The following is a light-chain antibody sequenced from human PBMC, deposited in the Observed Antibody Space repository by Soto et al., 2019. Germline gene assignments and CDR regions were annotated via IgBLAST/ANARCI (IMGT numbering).Light chain of an antibody. CDR2: GAS. Sequence: EIVMTQSPATLSVSPGERATLSCRASQSVSRNLAWYQQRPGQAPRLLISGASTRATGIADRFSGSGSGTDFTLTISRLEPEDFAVYYCQQYGSSPPTFXQGTKVDIK. CDR3: QQYGSSPPT. CDR1: QSVSRN. V-gene: IGKV3-20*01. J-gene: IGKJ1*01.